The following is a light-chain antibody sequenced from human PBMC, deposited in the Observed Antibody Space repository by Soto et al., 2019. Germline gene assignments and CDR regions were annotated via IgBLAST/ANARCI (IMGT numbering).Light chain of an antibody. CDR1: SGSVSTSYY. J-gene: IGLJ2*01. Sequence: QAVVTQEPSFSVSPGGTVTLTCGLSSGSVSTSYYPSWYQQTPGQAPRTLIYSTNTRSSGVPDRFSGSILGNKAALTITGAQADDESDYYCVLYVGSGMVFGGGTKLTVL. CDR2: STN. CDR3: VLYVGSGMV. V-gene: IGLV8-61*01.